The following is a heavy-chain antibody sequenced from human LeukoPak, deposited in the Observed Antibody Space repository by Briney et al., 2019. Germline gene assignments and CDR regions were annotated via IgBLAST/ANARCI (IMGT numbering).Heavy chain of an antibody. CDR1: GGSISSYY. D-gene: IGHD3-10*01. CDR2: IYYSGST. CDR3: ARGWNKVRGPYYYYYYMDV. Sequence: TSETLSLTCTVSGGSISSYYWIWIRQPPGKGLEWISYIYYSGSTNYNPSLKSRATISVNTSNNQLSLKLSSVTAADTGVYYCARGWNKVRGPYYYYYYMDVWGKGTTVTISS. V-gene: IGHV4-59*01. J-gene: IGHJ6*03.